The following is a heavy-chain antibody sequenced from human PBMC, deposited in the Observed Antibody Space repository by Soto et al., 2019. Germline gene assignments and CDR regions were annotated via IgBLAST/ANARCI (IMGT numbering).Heavy chain of an antibody. Sequence: QMQLVQSGPEVKKPGTSVKVSCKASGFTFTSSAMQWVRQARGQRLEWIGWIVVGSGNTNYAQKFQERVTITRDMSTSTAYMELSSLRSEDTAVYYCAADQGYFEIGYYYGMDVWGQGTTVTVSS. V-gene: IGHV1-58*02. CDR1: GFTFTSSA. CDR3: AADQGYFEIGYYYGMDV. J-gene: IGHJ6*02. D-gene: IGHD3-9*01. CDR2: IVVGSGNT.